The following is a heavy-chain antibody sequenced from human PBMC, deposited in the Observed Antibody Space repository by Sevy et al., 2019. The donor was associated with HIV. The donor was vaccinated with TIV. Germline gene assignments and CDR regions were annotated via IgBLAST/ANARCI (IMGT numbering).Heavy chain of an antibody. J-gene: IGHJ4*02. D-gene: IGHD6-19*01. V-gene: IGHV6-1*01. CDR2: TYYRSNWYN. CDR1: GDSVSSNSAA. Sequence: SETLSLTYAISGDSVSSNSAAWNWIRQSPSRGLEWLGRTYYRSNWYNDYAVSVKSRITINPDTSKNQFSLQLNSVTPEDTAVYYCARDQEQWLDRYLDYWGQGTLVTVSS. CDR3: ARDQEQWLDRYLDY.